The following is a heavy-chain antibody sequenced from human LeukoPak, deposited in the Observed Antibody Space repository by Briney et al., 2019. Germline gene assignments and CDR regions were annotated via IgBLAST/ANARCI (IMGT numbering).Heavy chain of an antibody. Sequence: GRSLRLSCAASGFTFSSYAMHWVRQAPGKGLEWVAVISYDGSNKYYADSVKGRFTISRDNSKNTLYLQMNSLRAEDTAVYYCAREVRGAGGLSDYWGQGTLVTVSS. D-gene: IGHD3-16*01. J-gene: IGHJ4*02. CDR3: AREVRGAGGLSDY. CDR1: GFTFSSYA. V-gene: IGHV3-30*01. CDR2: ISYDGSNK.